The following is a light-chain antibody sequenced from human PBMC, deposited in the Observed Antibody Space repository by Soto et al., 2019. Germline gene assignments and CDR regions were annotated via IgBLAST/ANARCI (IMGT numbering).Light chain of an antibody. V-gene: IGKV3-20*01. J-gene: IGKJ3*01. CDR3: QQYGSSPGLFT. CDR2: GVS. Sequence: EIVLTQSPGTLSLSPVEIATLSFMASQSVSSYLAWYQQKPGPAPRLLIYGVSSRATGIPDRFSGSGSGTDFFLTISSLEPEDSAVYYCQQYGSSPGLFTFGPGTKVDI. CDR1: QSVSSY.